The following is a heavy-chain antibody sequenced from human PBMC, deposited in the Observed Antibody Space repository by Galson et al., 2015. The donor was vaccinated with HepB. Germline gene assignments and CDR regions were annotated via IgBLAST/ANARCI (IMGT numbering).Heavy chain of an antibody. D-gene: IGHD4-11*01. CDR2: ISYDGSNK. CDR3: AKDRSTVTTRAYYGMDV. CDR1: GFTFSSCG. J-gene: IGHJ6*02. V-gene: IGHV3-30*18. Sequence: SLRLSCAASGFTFSSCGMHWVRQAPGKGLEWVAVISYDGSNKYYADSVKGGFTISRDNSKNTLFLQMDSLRAEDTAVYYCAKDRSTVTTRAYYGMDVWGQGTTVTVSS.